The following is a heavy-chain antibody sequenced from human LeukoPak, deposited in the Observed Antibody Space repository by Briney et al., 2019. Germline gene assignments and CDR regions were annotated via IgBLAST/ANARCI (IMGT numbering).Heavy chain of an antibody. V-gene: IGHV4-30-4*08. CDR3: ASDGDGKGWFDP. J-gene: IGHJ5*02. CDR1: GGSVSSGDYY. D-gene: IGHD5-24*01. Sequence: PSETLSLTCTVSGGSVSSGDYYWSWIRQPPGKGLEWIGYIYYSGSTYSNPSLKSRVTLSVDTSKNQFSLKLSSVTAADTAVYYCASDGDGKGWFDPWGQGTLVTVSS. CDR2: IYYSGST.